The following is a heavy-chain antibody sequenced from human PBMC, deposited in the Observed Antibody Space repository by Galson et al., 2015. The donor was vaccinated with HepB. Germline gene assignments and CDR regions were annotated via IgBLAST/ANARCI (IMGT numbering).Heavy chain of an antibody. CDR1: GGTFSIYA. V-gene: IGHV1-69*13. CDR2: IIPLFDIT. J-gene: IGHJ6*02. D-gene: IGHD2-2*01. CDR3: ARGDIVVLPTTMPPYYGMDV. Sequence: SVKVSCKASGGTFSIYAISWVRQAPGQGLEWMGEIIPLFDITNYAQNFQDRVTLSADESTSTVYMELSSLRSEDTAMYYCARGDIVVLPTTMPPYYGMDVWGQGTTVTVSS.